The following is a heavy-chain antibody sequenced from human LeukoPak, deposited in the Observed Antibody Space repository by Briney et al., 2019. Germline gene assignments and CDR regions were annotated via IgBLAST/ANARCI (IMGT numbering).Heavy chain of an antibody. CDR1: GYSFTSYW. V-gene: IGHV5-51*01. Sequence: GESLKISCKGSGYSFTSYWIGWVRQMPGKGLEWMGIIYPGDSDTRYSPSFQGQVTISADKSISTAYLQWSSLKASDTAMYYCARRAYYYDSSGYYENWFDPWGQGTLVTVSS. CDR2: IYPGDSDT. J-gene: IGHJ5*02. CDR3: ARRAYYYDSSGYYENWFDP. D-gene: IGHD3-22*01.